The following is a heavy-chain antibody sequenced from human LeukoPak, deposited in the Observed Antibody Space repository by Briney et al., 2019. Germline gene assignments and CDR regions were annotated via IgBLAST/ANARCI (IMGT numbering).Heavy chain of an antibody. Sequence: PSETLSLTCTVSGGSINSYYWSWIRQPAGKGLEWIGRIYTSGSTNYNPSLKSRVTISVDTSKNQFSLKLSSVTAADTAVYYCAREGAPSYDFWSGYYQWYYYYYMDVWGKGTTVTVSS. D-gene: IGHD3-3*01. CDR1: GGSINSYY. CDR3: AREGAPSYDFWSGYYQWYYYYYMDV. J-gene: IGHJ6*03. CDR2: IYTSGST. V-gene: IGHV4-4*07.